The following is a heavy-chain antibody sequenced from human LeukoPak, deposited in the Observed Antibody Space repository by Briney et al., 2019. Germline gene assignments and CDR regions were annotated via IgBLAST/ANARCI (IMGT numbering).Heavy chain of an antibody. CDR2: IIPIFGTA. D-gene: IGHD2-2*01. CDR1: GGTFSSYA. CDR3: ARDSSDAFDI. Sequence: ASXKVSCKASGGTFSSYAISWVRQAPGQGREWMGGIIPIFGTANYAQKFQGRVTITTDESTSTAYMELSSLRSEDTAVYYCARDSSDAFDIWGQGTMVTVS. J-gene: IGHJ3*02. V-gene: IGHV1-69*05.